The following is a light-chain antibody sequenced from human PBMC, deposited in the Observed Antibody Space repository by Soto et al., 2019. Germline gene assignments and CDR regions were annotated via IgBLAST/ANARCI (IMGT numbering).Light chain of an antibody. J-gene: IGKJ1*01. Sequence: DIQMTQSQSSLSAPLGDRVTISCGAGQSIGSYLSWYRQKPGKAPKLLIYAASSLQSGVPSRISGRGSGTEFTLTISSLQPEDCATYYCQQSYNTPWTFGQGTKVDIK. CDR3: QQSYNTPWT. CDR2: AAS. V-gene: IGKV1-39*01. CDR1: QSIGSY.